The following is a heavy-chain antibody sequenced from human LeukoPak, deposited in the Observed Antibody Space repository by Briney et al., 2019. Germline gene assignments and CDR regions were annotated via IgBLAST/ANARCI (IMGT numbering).Heavy chain of an antibody. CDR2: IWYDGSNQ. CDR3: AKDRPRVGATDYFDY. CDR1: GFTFSSYG. D-gene: IGHD1-26*01. Sequence: PGGSLRLSCAASGFTFSSYGMHWVRQAPGKGLEWVAVIWYDGSNQYYIDSVKGRFTISRDNSKNMLYLQMNSLRAEDTAVYYCAKDRPRVGATDYFDYWGQGTLATVSS. V-gene: IGHV3-30*02. J-gene: IGHJ4*02.